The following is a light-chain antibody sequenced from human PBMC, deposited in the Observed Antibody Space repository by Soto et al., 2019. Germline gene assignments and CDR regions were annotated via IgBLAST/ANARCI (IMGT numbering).Light chain of an antibody. CDR1: SSDVGDYHY. V-gene: IGLV2-14*03. Sequence: QSVLTQPASMSGSPGQSITISCTGTSSDVGDYHYVSWYQLHPGKAPKLLIYDVTIRPSGVSNRFSGSKSGNTASLTISGLQAEDEADSSGSTPYVFGTGTKVTVL. CDR2: DVT. CDR3: STPYV. J-gene: IGLJ1*01.